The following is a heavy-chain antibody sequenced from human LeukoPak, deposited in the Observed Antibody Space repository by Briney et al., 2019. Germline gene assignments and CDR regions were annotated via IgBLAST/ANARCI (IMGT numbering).Heavy chain of an antibody. CDR1: GFTFSNVW. J-gene: IGHJ4*02. CDR2: IKRKTDGLIT. V-gene: IGHV3-15*01. Sequence: GGSLRLSCAASGFTFSNVWMNWVRQAPGKGLEWVGRIKRKTDGLITDYAVPVKGRFTISRDDSKNTLYLQMNSLKTEDTAVYYCTTDAVDSNHQNYWGQGTLVTVSS. D-gene: IGHD4-11*01. CDR3: TTDAVDSNHQNY.